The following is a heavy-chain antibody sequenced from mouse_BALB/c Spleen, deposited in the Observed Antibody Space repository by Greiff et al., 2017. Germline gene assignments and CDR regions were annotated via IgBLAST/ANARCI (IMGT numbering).Heavy chain of an antibody. CDR2: INPSNGGT. D-gene: IGHD1-1*02. CDR1: GYTFTSYY. Sequence: VQLQQPGAELVKPGASVKLSCKASGYTFTSYYMYWVKQRPGQGLEWIGGINPSNGGTNFNEKFKSKATLTVDKSSSTAYMQLSSLTSEDSAVYYCTRAWYGMDFDYWGQGTTLTVSS. J-gene: IGHJ2*01. V-gene: IGHV1S81*02. CDR3: TRAWYGMDFDY.